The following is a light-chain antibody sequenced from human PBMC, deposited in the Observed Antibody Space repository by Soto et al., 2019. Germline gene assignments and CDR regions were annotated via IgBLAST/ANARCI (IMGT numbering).Light chain of an antibody. CDR1: SSDIGAYNF. Sequence: QSALTQPASVSGSPGQSITISCTGTSSDIGAYNFVSSYQQHPGKAPKLMLYDVNIRPSGVSNRFSGSKSGNTASLTISGLQAEDEADYYCTSWTTSTTMIFGGGTQLTVL. CDR3: TSWTTSTTMI. J-gene: IGLJ2*01. CDR2: DVN. V-gene: IGLV2-14*03.